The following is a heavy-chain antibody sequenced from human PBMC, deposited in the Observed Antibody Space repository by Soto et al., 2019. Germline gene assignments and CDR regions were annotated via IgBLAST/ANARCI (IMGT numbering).Heavy chain of an antibody. CDR1: DYTFTNYG. J-gene: IGHJ4*02. CDR2: ISAYNGSP. D-gene: IGHD6-13*01. Sequence: ASVKVSCKASDYTFTNYGISWVRHAPGQGLEWMGWISAYNGSPNYAQKFQGRVTMTTDTSTSTAYMELRSLRSDDTAVYYCARGGDSSSWYFVSWGQGTLVTVSS. V-gene: IGHV1-18*01. CDR3: ARGGDSSSWYFVS.